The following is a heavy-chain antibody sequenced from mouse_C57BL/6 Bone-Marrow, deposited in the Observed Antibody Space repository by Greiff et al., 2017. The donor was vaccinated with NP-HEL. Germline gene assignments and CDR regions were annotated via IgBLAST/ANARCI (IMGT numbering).Heavy chain of an antibody. V-gene: IGHV1-80*01. J-gene: IGHJ2*01. D-gene: IGHD1-1*01. CDR1: GYAFSSYW. CDR3: ARSITTVVDGYFDY. Sequence: VQLQQSGAELVKPGASVKISCKASGYAFSSYWMNWVKQRPGKGLEWIGQIYPGDGDTNYNGKFKGKATLTADKSSSTAYMQLSSLTSEDSAVYFGARSITTVVDGYFDYWGQGTTLTVSS. CDR2: IYPGDGDT.